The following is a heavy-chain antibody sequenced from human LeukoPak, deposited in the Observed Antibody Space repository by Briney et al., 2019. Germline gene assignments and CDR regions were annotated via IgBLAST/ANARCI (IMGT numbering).Heavy chain of an antibody. CDR3: ARDLGIYAAAARNGGNY. Sequence: RASVTVSCKASGYTFTGYYMHWVRQAPGQGLEWMGWINPNSGGTNYAQKFQGRVTMTRDTSISTAYMELRSLRSDDTAVYYCARDLGIYAAAARNGGNYWGQGTLVTVSS. CDR1: GYTFTGYY. CDR2: INPNSGGT. J-gene: IGHJ4*02. V-gene: IGHV1-2*02. D-gene: IGHD6-13*01.